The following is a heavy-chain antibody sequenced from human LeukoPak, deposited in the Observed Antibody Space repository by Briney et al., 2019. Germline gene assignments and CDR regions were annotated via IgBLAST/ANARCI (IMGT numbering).Heavy chain of an antibody. CDR2: ISSSSSTI. V-gene: IGHV3-48*01. D-gene: IGHD2-21*02. Sequence: PGGSLRLSCAASGFTFSSYSMNWVRQAPGKGLEWVSYISSSSSTIYYADSVKGRFTISRDNAKNSLYLQMNSLRAEDTAVYYCARDPYCGGDCSNLYYYYYYMDVWGKGTTVTVSS. CDR1: GFTFSSYS. J-gene: IGHJ6*03. CDR3: ARDPYCGGDCSNLYYYYYYMDV.